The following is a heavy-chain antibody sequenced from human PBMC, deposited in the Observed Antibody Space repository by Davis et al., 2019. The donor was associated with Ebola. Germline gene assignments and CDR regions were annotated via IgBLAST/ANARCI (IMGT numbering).Heavy chain of an antibody. V-gene: IGHV4-61*01. Sequence: PGGSLRLSCTVSGGSVSSGSYYWSWIRQPPGKGLVWIGYIYYSGSTNYNPSLKSRVTISVDTSKNQFSLKLSSVTAADTAVYYCARLAYSSGWYYFDYWGQGTLVTVSS. CDR1: GGSVSSGSYY. J-gene: IGHJ4*02. CDR2: IYYSGST. CDR3: ARLAYSSGWYYFDY. D-gene: IGHD6-19*01.